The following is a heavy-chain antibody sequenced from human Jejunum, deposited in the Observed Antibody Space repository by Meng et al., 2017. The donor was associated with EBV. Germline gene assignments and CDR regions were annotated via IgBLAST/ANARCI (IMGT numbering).Heavy chain of an antibody. CDR1: GFTFSDYG. D-gene: IGHD1-26*01. CDR2: ISHDGSVK. Sequence: VQLVEAGGGVVQPGRSLRLSCTASGFTFSDYGMQWVRQAPGKGLEWVAVISHDGSVKYHADSVKGRFTISRDNSKNTLYLQMNSLRAEDTAMFYCAKEGTARASSYFDYWGQGILVTVSS. V-gene: IGHV3-30*18. CDR3: AKEGTARASSYFDY. J-gene: IGHJ4*02.